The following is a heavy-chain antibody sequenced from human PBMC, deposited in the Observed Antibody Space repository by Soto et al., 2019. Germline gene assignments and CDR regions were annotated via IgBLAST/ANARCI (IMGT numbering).Heavy chain of an antibody. Sequence: QVQLQESGPGLVKPSQTLSLTCTVSGDSISSAGYYWSWIRQHPGKGLEWIAYIYYSGSTYYKPSLKSRVTISLDMSKNQFSLHLPSGSVADTDMYYGARLKGGYDIDCWGQGTLVTVSS. CDR2: IYYSGST. CDR1: GDSISSAGYY. J-gene: IGHJ4*02. V-gene: IGHV4-31*03. D-gene: IGHD1-1*01. CDR3: ARLKGGYDIDC.